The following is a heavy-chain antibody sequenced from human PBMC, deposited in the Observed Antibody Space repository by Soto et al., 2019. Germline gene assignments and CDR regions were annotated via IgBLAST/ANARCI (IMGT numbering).Heavy chain of an antibody. V-gene: IGHV3-23*01. CDR1: GLTFKSYA. Sequence: VHLLESGGGLVQPGGSLRLSCAASGLTFKSYAMSWVRQAPGKGLEWVSGISGSGGSTDYADSVKGRFTISRDNSKNTLYLQMNSLRVEDTALYYCAKGQYSGVAGGLDYWGQGTLVTVSS. CDR2: ISGSGGST. J-gene: IGHJ4*02. CDR3: AKGQYSGVAGGLDY. D-gene: IGHD1-26*01.